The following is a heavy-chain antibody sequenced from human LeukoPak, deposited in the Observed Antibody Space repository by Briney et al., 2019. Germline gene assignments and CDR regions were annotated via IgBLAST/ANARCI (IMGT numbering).Heavy chain of an antibody. Sequence: KPGGSLRLSCAASGFTVSSNYMSWVRQAPGKGLEWVSSISTSSTYIYYADSVKGRFTISRDKAKSSLYLQMNSLRAEDTAVYYCARDLTTVTTAVFAYWGQGTLVTVSS. J-gene: IGHJ4*02. CDR3: ARDLTTVTTAVFAY. D-gene: IGHD4-11*01. CDR1: GFTVSSNY. CDR2: ISTSSTYI. V-gene: IGHV3-21*06.